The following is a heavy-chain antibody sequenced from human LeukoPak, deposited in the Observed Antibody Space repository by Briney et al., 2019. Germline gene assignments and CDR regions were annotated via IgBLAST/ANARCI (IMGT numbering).Heavy chain of an antibody. Sequence: PGGSLGLSCAASGFTFSSYGMHWVRQAPGKGLEWVAVIWYDGSNKYYADSVKGRFTISRDNSKNTLYLQMNSLRAEDTAVYYCARALYNHGWFPDYFDYWGQGTLVTVSS. V-gene: IGHV3-33*01. CDR2: IWYDGSNK. J-gene: IGHJ4*02. CDR1: GFTFSSYG. CDR3: ARALYNHGWFPDYFDY. D-gene: IGHD6-19*01.